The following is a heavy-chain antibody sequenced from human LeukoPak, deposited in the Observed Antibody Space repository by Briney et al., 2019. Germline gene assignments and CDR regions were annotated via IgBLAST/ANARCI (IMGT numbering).Heavy chain of an antibody. CDR3: ARGTGWFDP. Sequence: SETLSLTCTVSGGSISSSSYYWGWIRQPPGKGLEWIGSIYHSGSTYYNPSLKSRVTISVDTPKNQFSLKLSSVTAADTAMYYCARGTGWFDPWGQGTLVTVSS. CDR2: IYHSGST. J-gene: IGHJ5*02. D-gene: IGHD1-14*01. CDR1: GGSISSSSYY. V-gene: IGHV4-39*07.